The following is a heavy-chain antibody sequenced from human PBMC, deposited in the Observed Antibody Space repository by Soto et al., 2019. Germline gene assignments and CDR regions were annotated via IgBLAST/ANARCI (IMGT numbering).Heavy chain of an antibody. CDR3: TTAFSPYYYGSGSPYGMDV. J-gene: IGHJ6*02. Sequence: EVQLVESGGGLVKPGGSLRLSCAASGFTFSNAWMSWVRQAPGKGLEWVGRIKSKTDGGTTDYAAPVKGRFTISRDDSKNTLYMQMNSLKTEDTAVYYCTTAFSPYYYGSGSPYGMDVWGQGTTVTVSS. CDR1: GFTFSNAW. D-gene: IGHD3-10*01. CDR2: IKSKTDGGTT. V-gene: IGHV3-15*01.